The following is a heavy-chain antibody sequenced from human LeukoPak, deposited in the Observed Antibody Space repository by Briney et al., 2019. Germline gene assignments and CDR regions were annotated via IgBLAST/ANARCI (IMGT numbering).Heavy chain of an antibody. J-gene: IGHJ4*02. V-gene: IGHV4-38-2*02. CDR3: ARLGMTAAGGVENY. Sequence: SESLSLTCTVSGYSISSGYYWGWIRQPPGKGLEWIGYIYYSGSTNYNPSLKSRVTISVDTSKNQFSLKLSPVTAADTAVYYCARLGMTAAGGVENYWGQGTLVTVSS. D-gene: IGHD6-13*01. CDR2: IYYSGST. CDR1: GYSISSGYY.